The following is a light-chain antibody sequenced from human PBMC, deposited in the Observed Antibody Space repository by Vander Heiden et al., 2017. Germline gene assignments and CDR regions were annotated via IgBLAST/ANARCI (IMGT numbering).Light chain of an antibody. J-gene: IGKJ4*01. Sequence: DIQMTQSPSSLSASVGDRVTITCRASQSISNYLNWYQQIPGKAPKLLIYGASSLQSGVPAWFSGSGSGTDFTLTIASLQPEDFAIYYCQQSYSTLFTFGGGTKVEVK. CDR1: QSISNY. V-gene: IGKV1-39*01. CDR3: QQSYSTLFT. CDR2: GAS.